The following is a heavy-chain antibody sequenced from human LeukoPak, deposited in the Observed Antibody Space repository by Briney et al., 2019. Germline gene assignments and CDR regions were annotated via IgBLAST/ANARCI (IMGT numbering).Heavy chain of an antibody. V-gene: IGHV4-38-2*01. CDR3: ARRDYVWGSDRSYFDY. D-gene: IGHD3-16*02. CDR1: GYPASSGFY. Sequence: SETLSLTCSASGYPASSGFYWGWIRQPPGKGLEWIGSIYHSGTTFYNASLQSRVSISVDTAKKNLSLKLSSLTAADTALYYCARRDYVWGSDRSYFDYWGQGTLVIVSS. CDR2: IYHSGTT. J-gene: IGHJ4*02.